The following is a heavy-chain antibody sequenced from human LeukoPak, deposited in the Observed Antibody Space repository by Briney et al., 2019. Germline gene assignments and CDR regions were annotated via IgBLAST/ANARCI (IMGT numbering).Heavy chain of an antibody. J-gene: IGHJ4*02. CDR1: GFTFGSYW. CDR3: APSWGGYSYGYYYFDY. CDR2: IKQDGSGK. D-gene: IGHD5-18*01. V-gene: IGHV3-7*01. Sequence: PGGSLRLSCVASGFTFGSYWMNWVRQAPGMGLEWVANIKQDGSGKYYVDSVKGRFTISRDNAKNTLYLQLNSLRAEDTAVYYCAPSWGGYSYGYYYFDYWGQGTLVTVSS.